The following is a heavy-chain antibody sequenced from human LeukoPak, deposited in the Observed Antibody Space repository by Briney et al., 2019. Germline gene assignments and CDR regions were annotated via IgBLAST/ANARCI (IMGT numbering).Heavy chain of an antibody. CDR2: IYSSGST. V-gene: IGHV4-4*07. D-gene: IGHD6-13*01. CDR1: GGSISSYY. Sequence: SETLSLTCTVSGGSISSYYWSWIRQPAGKGLEWIGRIYSSGSTDYNPSLKSRVTISVDTSKNQFSLKLSSVTAADTAVYYCARGRGSSWYFDYWGQGTLVTVSS. J-gene: IGHJ4*02. CDR3: ARGRGSSWYFDY.